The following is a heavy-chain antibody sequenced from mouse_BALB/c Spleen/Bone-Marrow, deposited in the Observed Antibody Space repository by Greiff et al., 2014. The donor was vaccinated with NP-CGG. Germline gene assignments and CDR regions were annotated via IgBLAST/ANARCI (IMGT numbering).Heavy chain of an antibody. D-gene: IGHD1-1*01. CDR2: IWGDGRT. CDR3: ARNYYDSSFYFDY. J-gene: IGHJ2*01. CDR1: GFSLTDYG. V-gene: IGHV2-6-7*01. Sequence: VKLMESGPGLVAPSQSLPITCTVSGFSLTDYGVNWVRQPPGKGLEWLGMIWGDGRTDYNSALKSRLSISKDNSKSQVFLKMNSLQTDDTARYYCARNYYDSSFYFDYWGQGTTLTVSS.